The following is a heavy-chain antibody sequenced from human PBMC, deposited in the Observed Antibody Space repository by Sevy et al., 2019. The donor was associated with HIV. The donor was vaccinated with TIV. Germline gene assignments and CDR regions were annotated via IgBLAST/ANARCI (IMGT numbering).Heavy chain of an antibody. CDR2: ISGSGYNT. CDR1: GFTFSSYA. CDR3: AKSLLLPAYRYFDY. Sequence: GGSLRLSCAASGFTFSSYAMSWVRQAPGKGLEWVSTISGSGYNTYYADSMKGRFTISRDNSENTLYLQMNSLRAEDMAVYYCAKSLLLPAYRYFDYWGQGTLVTVSS. D-gene: IGHD3-16*01. J-gene: IGHJ4*02. V-gene: IGHV3-23*01.